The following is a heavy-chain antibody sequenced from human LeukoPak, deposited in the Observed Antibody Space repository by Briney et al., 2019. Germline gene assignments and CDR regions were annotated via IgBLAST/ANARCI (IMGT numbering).Heavy chain of an antibody. Sequence: GGSLRLSCAASELLVNSNHMSWVRQAPGKGLEWVSIMYSGGATYYADSVKGRFTVSRDNSKNTLYLLMNSLRAEDTAVYHCARARGYALEYWGQGTLVTVSS. D-gene: IGHD5-12*01. J-gene: IGHJ4*02. CDR2: MYSGGAT. CDR1: ELLVNSNH. V-gene: IGHV3-53*01. CDR3: ARARGYALEY.